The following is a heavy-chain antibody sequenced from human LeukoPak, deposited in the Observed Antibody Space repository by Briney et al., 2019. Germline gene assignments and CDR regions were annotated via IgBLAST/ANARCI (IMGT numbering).Heavy chain of an antibody. CDR2: INHSGST. V-gene: IGHV4-34*01. D-gene: IGHD6-19*01. J-gene: IGHJ3*02. CDR3: ARGPPWLGRDAFDI. Sequence: SETLSLTCAVYDGSFSGYYWSWIRQPPGKGLEWIGEINHSGSTNYNPSLKSRVTMSVDTSKNQFSLKLSSVTAADTAVYYCARGPPWLGRDAFDIWGQGTMVTVSS. CDR1: DGSFSGYY.